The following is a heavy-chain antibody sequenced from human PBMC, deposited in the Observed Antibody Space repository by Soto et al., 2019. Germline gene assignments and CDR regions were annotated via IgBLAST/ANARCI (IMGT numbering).Heavy chain of an antibody. CDR2: ISTYNGDT. V-gene: IGHV1-18*01. Sequence: GASVKVSCKASGYTFTRSGISWVRQAPGQGLEWMGWISTYNGDTNYAQTFQGRVTMTTDTSTSTVYMELRSLRSEDTAVYYCASRSVDTAMANHAYYYGMDVWGQGTTVTVSS. D-gene: IGHD5-18*01. CDR3: ASRSVDTAMANHAYYYGMDV. CDR1: GYTFTRSG. J-gene: IGHJ6*02.